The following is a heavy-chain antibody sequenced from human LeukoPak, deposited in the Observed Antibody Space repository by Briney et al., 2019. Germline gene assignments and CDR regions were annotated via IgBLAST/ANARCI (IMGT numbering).Heavy chain of an antibody. CDR1: GFTFSSYG. CDR3: AKGGLPYDYYYYMDV. V-gene: IGHV3-30*02. J-gene: IGHJ6*03. CDR2: IRYDGSNK. D-gene: IGHD2-15*01. Sequence: SGGSLRLSCAASGFTFSSYGMHWVRQAPGKGLEWVAFIRYDGSNKYYADSVKGRFTISRDNSKNTLYLQMNSLRAEDTAVYYCAKGGLPYDYYYYMDVWGKGTTVTVSS.